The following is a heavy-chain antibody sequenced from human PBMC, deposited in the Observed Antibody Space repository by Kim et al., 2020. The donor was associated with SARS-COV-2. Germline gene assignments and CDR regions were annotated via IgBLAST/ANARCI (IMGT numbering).Heavy chain of an antibody. CDR2: T. CDR3: ARDVFSVNYFDF. J-gene: IGHJ4*02. Sequence: TYYAGSVKGRFTISREISKSTVYLHMRSVRAEDTAVYYCARDVFSVNYFDFWGQGILVTVSS. V-gene: IGHV3-23*01. D-gene: IGHD3-16*01.